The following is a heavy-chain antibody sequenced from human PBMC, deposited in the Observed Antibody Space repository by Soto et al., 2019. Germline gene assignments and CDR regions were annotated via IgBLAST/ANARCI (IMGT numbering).Heavy chain of an antibody. CDR1: GYTFTRYD. CDR2: MNPYTGKT. CDR3: TRRKERSGPNYFDL. Sequence: ASVKVSCKASGYTFTRYDINWARQASGQGLEWMGWMNPYTGKTGYAQKFRGRVTMTGNTSLGTAYMELSSLRSDDTAVYFCTRRKERSGPNYFDLWGQGTRVTVSS. V-gene: IGHV1-8*01. D-gene: IGHD1-26*01. J-gene: IGHJ4*02.